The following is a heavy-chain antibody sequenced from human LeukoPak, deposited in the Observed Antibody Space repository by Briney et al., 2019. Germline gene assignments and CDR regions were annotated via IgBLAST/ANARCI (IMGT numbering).Heavy chain of an antibody. D-gene: IGHD4-17*01. Sequence: GGSLRLSCAASGFTFSSYAMSWVRQAPGKGLEWVSAINSAGSTYYGDSVRGRFTISRDNSKNVLYLQMNSLRAEDTALYYCAKDQNTVATAPFDYWGQGTLVSVSS. V-gene: IGHV3-23*01. CDR2: INSAGST. CDR1: GFTFSSYA. J-gene: IGHJ4*02. CDR3: AKDQNTVATAPFDY.